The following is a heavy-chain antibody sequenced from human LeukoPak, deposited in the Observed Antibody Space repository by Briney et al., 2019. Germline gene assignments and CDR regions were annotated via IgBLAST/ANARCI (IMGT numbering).Heavy chain of an antibody. J-gene: IGHJ4*02. D-gene: IGHD6-19*01. V-gene: IGHV3-48*03. Sequence: GGSLRLSCAASGFTFSSYEMNWVRQAPGKGLDWVSYISSSGSTIYYADSVKGRFTISRDNAKNSLYLQMNSLRAEDTAVYYCASYSGWISYFDYWGQGTLVTVSS. CDR2: ISSSGSTI. CDR3: ASYSGWISYFDY. CDR1: GFTFSSYE.